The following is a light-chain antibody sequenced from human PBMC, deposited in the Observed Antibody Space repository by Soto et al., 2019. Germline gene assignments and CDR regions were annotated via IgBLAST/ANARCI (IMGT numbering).Light chain of an antibody. V-gene: IGKV3-15*01. CDR3: QQYETWPRT. Sequence: EIVLTQSPATLSGSPGEKVTLSCRASQTIRTNLAWYQQRPGQAPNLLIYDAATRATALPARFSGSGSGTDFNLTIASLQSGDFAVYYCQQYETWPRTFGQGTRVEI. CDR2: DAA. J-gene: IGKJ1*01. CDR1: QTIRTN.